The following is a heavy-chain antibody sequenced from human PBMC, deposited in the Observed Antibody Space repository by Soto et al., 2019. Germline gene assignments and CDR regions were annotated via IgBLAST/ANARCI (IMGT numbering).Heavy chain of an antibody. V-gene: IGHV1-18*01. CDR2: ISAYNGNT. CDR3: VLNDYYDSSGYYPHTYYFDY. D-gene: IGHD3-22*01. Sequence: QVQLVQSGAEVKKPGASVKVSCKASGYTFTSYGISWVRQAPGQGLEWMGWISAYNGNTNYAQKLQGRVTMTTDTSTSTAYMELRSLRSDDTAVYYCVLNDYYDSSGYYPHTYYFDYWGQGTLVTVSS. CDR1: GYTFTSYG. J-gene: IGHJ4*02.